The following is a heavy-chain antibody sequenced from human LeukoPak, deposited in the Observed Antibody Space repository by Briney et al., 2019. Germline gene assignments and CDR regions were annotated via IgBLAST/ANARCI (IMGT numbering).Heavy chain of an antibody. CDR3: AKDLEDCGGDCYSSSEAFDF. D-gene: IGHD2-21*02. CDR2: ISKDGNVK. CDR1: GFTFSDYG. V-gene: IGHV3-30*18. J-gene: IGHJ3*01. Sequence: QSGGSLRLSCAASGFTFSDYGMHWVRQAPGKGLEWVAVISKDGNVKYCAESVKGRFTISRDNSKNSLYLEMNSLRAEDTAVYYCAKDLEDCGGDCYSSSEAFDFWGQGTMVTVSS.